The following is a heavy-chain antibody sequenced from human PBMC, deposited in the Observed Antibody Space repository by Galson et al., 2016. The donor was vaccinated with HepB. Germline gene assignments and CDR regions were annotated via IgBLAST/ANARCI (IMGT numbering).Heavy chain of an antibody. D-gene: IGHD2-2*01. Sequence: SLRLSCAASGFTFSGYGMHWVRQAPGKGLEWVAVIWYDGSNTYYADSVKGRFTISRDISKNTLYLQMNSLRAEDTAVYYCAGERVVVESAVMMGVTYYYYGMDVWGQGTTVTVSS. CDR3: AGERVVVESAVMMGVTYYYYGMDV. CDR1: GFTFSGYG. V-gene: IGHV3-33*01. CDR2: IWYDGSNT. J-gene: IGHJ6*02.